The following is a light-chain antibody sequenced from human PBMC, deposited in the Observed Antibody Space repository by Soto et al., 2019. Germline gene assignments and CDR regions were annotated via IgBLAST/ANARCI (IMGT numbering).Light chain of an antibody. CDR3: QQYGDSPLP. CDR1: QSVTSSY. J-gene: IGKJ4*01. Sequence: EIVLTQSPGTVSLSPGERATLSCRASQSVTSSYLAWYQQKPGQAPRLLIYGVSSRATGIPDRFSGSGAGTDFTLTISRLEPEDFAVSYCQQYGDSPLPFGGGTKVDIK. V-gene: IGKV3-20*01. CDR2: GVS.